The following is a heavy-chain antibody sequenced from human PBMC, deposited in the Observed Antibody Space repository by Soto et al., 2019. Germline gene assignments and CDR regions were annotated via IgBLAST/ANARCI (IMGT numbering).Heavy chain of an antibody. Sequence: SETLSLTCTVSGGSIRGYYWSWIRQPPGKGLEWIGYIYHSGSTYYNPSLKSRVTISVDRSKNQFSLKLSSVTAADTAVYYCARATVTRVDYWGQGTLVTVSS. D-gene: IGHD4-17*01. J-gene: IGHJ4*02. CDR2: IYHSGST. V-gene: IGHV4-30-2*01. CDR3: ARATVTRVDY. CDR1: GGSIRGYY.